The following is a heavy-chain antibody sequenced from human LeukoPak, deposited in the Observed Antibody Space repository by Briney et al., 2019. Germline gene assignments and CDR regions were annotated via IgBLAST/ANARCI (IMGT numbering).Heavy chain of an antibody. J-gene: IGHJ4*02. CDR1: GGSISSYY. CDR3: ARGRGRYYYGSGSYPLDY. V-gene: IGHV4-59*12. CDR2: IYYSGTT. D-gene: IGHD3-10*01. Sequence: SQTLSLTCTVSGGSISSYYWNWIRQPPGKGLEWIGYIYYSGTTNYNPSLKSRVSMSVDTSKNQFSLKLSSVTAADTAVYYCARGRGRYYYGSGSYPLDYWGQGTLVTVSS.